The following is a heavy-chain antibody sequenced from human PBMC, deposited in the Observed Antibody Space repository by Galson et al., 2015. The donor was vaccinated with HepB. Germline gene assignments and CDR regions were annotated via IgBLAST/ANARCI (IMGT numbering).Heavy chain of an antibody. CDR2: ISSSSYI. V-gene: IGHV3-21*01. D-gene: IGHD3-22*01. CDR3: ARDRAEYYYDSSGYFDY. Sequence: SLRLSCAASGFTFSSYSMNWVRQAPGKGLEWVSSISSSSYIYYADSVKGRFTISRDNAKNSLYLQMNSLRAEDTAVYYCARDRAEYYYDSSGYFDYWGQGTLVTVSS. J-gene: IGHJ4*02. CDR1: GFTFSSYS.